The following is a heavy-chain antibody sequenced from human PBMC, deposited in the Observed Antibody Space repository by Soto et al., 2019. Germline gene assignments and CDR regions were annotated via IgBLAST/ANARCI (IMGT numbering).Heavy chain of an antibody. CDR2: IYRTGST. D-gene: IGHD1-7*01. Sequence: SETLSLTCAVSGGSFTSNNWWTWVRQPPGQGLEWIGEIYRTGSTNYNPSLKSRVTISLDKSENQFSLKVTSLTAADTAVYYCASRDPGTSIDYWGQGTLVTVSS. CDR3: ASRDPGTSIDY. V-gene: IGHV4-4*02. CDR1: GGSFTSNNW. J-gene: IGHJ4*02.